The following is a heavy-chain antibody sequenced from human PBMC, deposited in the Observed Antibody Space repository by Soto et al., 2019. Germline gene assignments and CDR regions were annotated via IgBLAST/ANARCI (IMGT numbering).Heavy chain of an antibody. Sequence: GGSLRLSCAASGFTFRSYGMHWVRQAPGKVLEWVAVISDDGSDKHYADSVKGRVTISRDNSKNTLYLQMNSLRVEDTAVYYCAKDASIAAADYYFDFWGQGALVTVSA. J-gene: IGHJ4*02. V-gene: IGHV3-30*18. CDR1: GFTFRSYG. CDR2: ISDDGSDK. CDR3: AKDASIAAADYYFDF. D-gene: IGHD6-13*01.